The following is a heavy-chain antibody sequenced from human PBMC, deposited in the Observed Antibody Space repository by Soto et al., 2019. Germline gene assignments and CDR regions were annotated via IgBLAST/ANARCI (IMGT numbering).Heavy chain of an antibody. J-gene: IGHJ4*02. CDR1: GASVSSETHF. CDR3: VREDMSGTYYFDY. CDR2: VYRTGIT. V-gene: IGHV4-61*01. D-gene: IGHD1-26*01. Sequence: SDTLSLTCRVSGASVSSETHFWTWIRQPPGKVLEWIGYVYRTGITNSNPARTSRVTVSADRSKNQFSLTLRSVTAADTAVYYCVREDMSGTYYFDYWGPGIQVTVSS.